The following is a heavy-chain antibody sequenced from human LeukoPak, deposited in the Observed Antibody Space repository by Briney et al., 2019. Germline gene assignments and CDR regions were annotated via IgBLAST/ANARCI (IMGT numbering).Heavy chain of an antibody. CDR2: ISYSGST. Sequence: SQTLSLACTVSGGSISSGDYYWSWIRQPPGKGLEWIGYISYSGSTYYNPSLKSRVTISVDTSKNQFSLRLSSVTAADTAIDYCAREIKTCGGDCYSGPFDIWGQGTMVTVSS. D-gene: IGHD2-21*01. J-gene: IGHJ3*02. V-gene: IGHV4-30-4*08. CDR3: AREIKTCGGDCYSGPFDI. CDR1: GGSISSGDYY.